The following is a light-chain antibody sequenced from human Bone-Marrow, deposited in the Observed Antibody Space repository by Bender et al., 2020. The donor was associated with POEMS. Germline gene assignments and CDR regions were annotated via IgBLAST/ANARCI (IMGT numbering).Light chain of an antibody. CDR2: EVS. V-gene: IGLV2-14*02. CDR1: SSDVGSYNL. J-gene: IGLJ3*02. CDR3: SSYSSGSTLKV. Sequence: QSALTQPASVSGSPGQSITISCTGISSDVGSYNLVSWYQQHPGKAPKIMIYEVSKRPSGVSNRFSGSKSGNTASLTISALQAEDEADYYCSSYSSGSTLKVFGGGTKLTVL.